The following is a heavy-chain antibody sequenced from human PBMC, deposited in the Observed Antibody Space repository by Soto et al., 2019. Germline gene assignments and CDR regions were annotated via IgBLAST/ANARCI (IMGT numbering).Heavy chain of an antibody. CDR3: ARTLITSGWSIDY. V-gene: IGHV4-34*01. CDR1: GGSFSGYY. CDR2: INHSGST. D-gene: IGHD6-19*01. Sequence: QVQLQQWGAGLLKPSETLSLTCAVYGGSFSGYYWSWIRQPPGKGLEWIGEINHSGSTNYNPSLKSRVTISVDTSKNQFSLKLSSVTAADTAVYYCARTLITSGWSIDYWGQGTLVTVSS. J-gene: IGHJ4*02.